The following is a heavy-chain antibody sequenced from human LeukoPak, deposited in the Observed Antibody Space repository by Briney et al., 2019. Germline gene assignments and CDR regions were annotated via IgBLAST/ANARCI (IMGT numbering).Heavy chain of an antibody. J-gene: IGHJ4*02. CDR2: INHSGST. V-gene: IGHV4-34*01. CDR3: ARAVPGVAEGH. D-gene: IGHD3-3*01. Sequence: PSETLSLTCAVYGGSFSGYYWSWIRQPPGKGLEWIGEINHSGSTNYNPSLKSRVTMSVDTSKNQFSLKLSSVTAADTAVYYCARAVPGVAEGHWGQGTLVTVSS. CDR1: GGSFSGYY.